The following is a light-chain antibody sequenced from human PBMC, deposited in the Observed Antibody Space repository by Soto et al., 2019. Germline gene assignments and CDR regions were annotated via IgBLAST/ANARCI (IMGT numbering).Light chain of an antibody. J-gene: IGKJ1*01. CDR2: AAS. CDR1: QNIRNF. Sequence: DIQMTQSPSSLSASVGDTVTITCRASQNIRNFLHWYQQKPGKAPRLLIFAASNLKSGVPSRFTGTGSGTDFTLIISSLQPEDLATYYCQQDYSYIRAFGQGTTVEI. V-gene: IGKV1-39*01. CDR3: QQDYSYIRA.